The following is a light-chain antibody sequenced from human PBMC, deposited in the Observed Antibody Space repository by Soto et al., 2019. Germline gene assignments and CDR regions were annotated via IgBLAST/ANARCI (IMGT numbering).Light chain of an antibody. J-gene: IGKJ4*01. Sequence: EIVLTQSPGTLSLSPGARATLSCRRSQSVSSNLASYQQKTGQDPRLLIYDASTRATGSPARFSGSGSGTEFTLTISSLQSEDFAVYYCQQYNNRPLTFGGGTKVDIK. V-gene: IGKV3-15*01. CDR1: QSVSSN. CDR2: DAS. CDR3: QQYNNRPLT.